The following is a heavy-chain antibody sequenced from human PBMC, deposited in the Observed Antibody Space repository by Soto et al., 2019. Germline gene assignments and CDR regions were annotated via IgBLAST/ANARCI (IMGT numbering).Heavy chain of an antibody. CDR1: GFSFSDYY. CDR2: INPNSGGT. J-gene: IGHJ6*02. CDR3: AREEGSWYNYYYYGMDV. D-gene: IGHD6-13*01. Sequence: GASVKVSCKASGFSFSDYYMHWVRQAPGQGLEWMGWINPNSGGTNYAQKFQGRVTMTRDTSISTAYMELSRLRSDDTAVYYCAREEGSWYNYYYYGMDVWGQGTTVTVSS. V-gene: IGHV1-2*02.